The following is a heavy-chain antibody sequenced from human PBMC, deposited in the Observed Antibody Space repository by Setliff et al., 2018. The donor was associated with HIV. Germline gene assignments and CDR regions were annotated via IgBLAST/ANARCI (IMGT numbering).Heavy chain of an antibody. CDR3: ARASGGNSVEDGFDI. J-gene: IGHJ3*02. D-gene: IGHD1-26*01. V-gene: IGHV1-18*01. CDR1: DYTFTDYG. Sequence: VSCKASDYTFTDYGIYWVRQAPGQGLEWMGWISAYNGRTNYAEKFHARVTMTTDTVTSTAYMELRSLKSDDTAVYYCARASGGNSVEDGFDIWGQGTMVTVSS. CDR2: ISAYNGRT.